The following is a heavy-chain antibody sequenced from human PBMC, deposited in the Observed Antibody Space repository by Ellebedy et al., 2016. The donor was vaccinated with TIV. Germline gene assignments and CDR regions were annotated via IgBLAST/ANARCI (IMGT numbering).Heavy chain of an antibody. V-gene: IGHV1-69*13. D-gene: IGHD4-17*01. CDR2: IIPIFGTA. J-gene: IGHJ6*02. CDR3: ARGDEYGDPYYYYYGMDV. CDR1: GGTFSSYA. Sequence: ASVKVSCKASGGTFSSYAISWVRQAPGQGLEWMGGIIPIFGTANYAQKFQGRVTITADESTSTAYMELSSLRSEDTAVYYCARGDEYGDPYYYYYGMDVWGQGTTVTVSS.